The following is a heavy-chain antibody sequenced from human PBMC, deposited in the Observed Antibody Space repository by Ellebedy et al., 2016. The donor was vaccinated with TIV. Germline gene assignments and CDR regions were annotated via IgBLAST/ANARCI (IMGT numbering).Heavy chain of an antibody. CDR3: SRDQGDDYVWGSYLDY. V-gene: IGHV1-18*01. CDR1: GYTFTSYG. CDR2: ISAYNGNT. Sequence: AASVKVSCKASGYTFTSYGISWVRQAPGQGLEWMGWISAYNGNTNYAQKLQGRVTMTTDTYTSTAYMELRSLRPDDTAVYYCSRDQGDDYVWGSYLDYWGQGTLVTVSS. D-gene: IGHD3-16*02. J-gene: IGHJ4*02.